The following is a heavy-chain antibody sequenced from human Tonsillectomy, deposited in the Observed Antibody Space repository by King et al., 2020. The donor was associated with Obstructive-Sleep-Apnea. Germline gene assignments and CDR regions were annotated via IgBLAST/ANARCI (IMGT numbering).Heavy chain of an antibody. CDR3: VKDDRVGYSGSRPLGY. Sequence: VQLVESGGGLVQPGGPLRLSCSASGFTFSSYAMHWVRQAPGKGLVYVSAISSNGCSTYYADSVKGRFTISRDNYKNTLYLKMSSLRAEDTAVYYCVKDDRVGYSGSRPLGYWGQGTLVTVSS. J-gene: IGHJ4*02. D-gene: IGHD5-12*01. V-gene: IGHV3-64D*09. CDR2: ISSNGCST. CDR1: GFTFSSYA.